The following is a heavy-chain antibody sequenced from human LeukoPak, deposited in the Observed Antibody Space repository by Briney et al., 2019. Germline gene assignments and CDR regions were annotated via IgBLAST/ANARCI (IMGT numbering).Heavy chain of an antibody. CDR2: INHSGST. Sequence: PSETLSLTCAVYGGSFSGYYWSWIRQPPGKGLEWIGEINHSGSTNYNPSLKSRVTISVDTSKNQFSLKLSSVTAADTAVYYCARRELLGARLDAFDIWGQGTMVTVSS. V-gene: IGHV4-34*01. CDR3: ARRELLGARLDAFDI. D-gene: IGHD1-7*01. J-gene: IGHJ3*02. CDR1: GGSFSGYY.